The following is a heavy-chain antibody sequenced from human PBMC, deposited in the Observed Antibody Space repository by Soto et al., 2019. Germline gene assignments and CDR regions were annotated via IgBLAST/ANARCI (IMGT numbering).Heavy chain of an antibody. D-gene: IGHD2-2*01. J-gene: IGHJ4*02. CDR1: GGSFSGYY. CDR3: ARSGVVGDIVVVPAAMSPGYYFDY. V-gene: IGHV4-34*01. Sequence: SETLSLTCAVYGGSFSGYYWSWIRQPSGKGLEWIGEINHSGSTNYNPSLKSRVTISVDTSKNQFSLKLSSVTAADTAVYYCARSGVVGDIVVVPAAMSPGYYFDYWGQGTLVTVSS. CDR2: INHSGST.